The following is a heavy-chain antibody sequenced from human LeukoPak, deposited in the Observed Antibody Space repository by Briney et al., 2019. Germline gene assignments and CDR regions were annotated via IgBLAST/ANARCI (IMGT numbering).Heavy chain of an antibody. D-gene: IGHD5-18*01. CDR3: AKFFEGYSYGFDY. J-gene: IGHJ4*02. Sequence: PSETLSLTCAVYGGSFSGYYWSWIRQPPGKGLEWIGEINHSGSTNYNPSLKSRVTISVDTSKNQFSLKLSSVTAADTAVYYCAKFFEGYSYGFDYWGQGTLVTVSS. CDR1: GGSFSGYY. CDR2: INHSGST. V-gene: IGHV4-34*01.